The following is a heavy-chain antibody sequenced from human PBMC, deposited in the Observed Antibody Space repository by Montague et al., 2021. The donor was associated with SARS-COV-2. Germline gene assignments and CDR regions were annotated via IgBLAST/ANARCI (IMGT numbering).Heavy chain of an antibody. D-gene: IGHD3-22*01. V-gene: IGHV4-39*07. Sequence: SETLSLTCTLSGGSISSSSYYWGWIRQPPGKGLEWIGSIYYTGSTYYNPSLKSRVTISVDTSKNQFSLKLSSVTAADTAVYYCARDTRIAMLVVVTRYGLDVWGQGTTVTVSS. CDR3: ARDTRIAMLVVVTRYGLDV. CDR1: GGSISSSSYY. CDR2: IYYTGST. J-gene: IGHJ6*02.